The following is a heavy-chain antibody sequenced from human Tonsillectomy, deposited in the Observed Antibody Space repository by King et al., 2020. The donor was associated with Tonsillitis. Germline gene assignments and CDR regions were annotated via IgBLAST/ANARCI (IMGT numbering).Heavy chain of an antibody. CDR2: ISGSGGST. D-gene: IGHD1-26*01. Sequence: VQLVESGGGLVQPGGSLRLSCAASGFTFSSYAMSWVRQAPGKGLEWVSAISGSGGSTYYADSVKGRFTISRDNSKNTLYLQMNSLRAEDTAVYYCAKVPHIVGAMSGYFDYWGQGTLVTVSS. J-gene: IGHJ4*02. CDR1: GFTFSSYA. V-gene: IGHV3-23*04. CDR3: AKVPHIVGAMSGYFDY.